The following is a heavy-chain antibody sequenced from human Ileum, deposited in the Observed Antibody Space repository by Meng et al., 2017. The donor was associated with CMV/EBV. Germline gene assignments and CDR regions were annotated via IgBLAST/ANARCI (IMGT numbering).Heavy chain of an antibody. Sequence: QVQGQESGSGLGKPSETLSRPCTVSGDSISSNFWSWIRQPAGKGLEGIGRIYSSGSTFYNPSLNSRVTMSVDTSKNQFSLSLASVTAADTAIYFCAREESVGIAVTGTFDYWGQGILVTVSS. CDR1: GDSISSNF. CDR2: IYSSGST. D-gene: IGHD6-19*01. V-gene: IGHV4-4*07. CDR3: AREESVGIAVTGTFDY. J-gene: IGHJ4*02.